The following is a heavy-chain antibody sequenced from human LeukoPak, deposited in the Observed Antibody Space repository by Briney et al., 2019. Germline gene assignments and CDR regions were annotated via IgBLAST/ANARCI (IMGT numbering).Heavy chain of an antibody. CDR1: GFTVSRNF. D-gene: IGHD3-22*01. V-gene: IGHV3-66*01. Sequence: PGGSLRLSCAVSGFTVSRNFMSWVRRAPGKGLEWVSIIYSGGTTYYADSVKGRFSISRDNSKNTLFLQMNSLRAEDTALYYCASGPYSSSSYDYWGQGTLVTVSS. J-gene: IGHJ4*02. CDR3: ASGPYSSSSYDY. CDR2: IYSGGTT.